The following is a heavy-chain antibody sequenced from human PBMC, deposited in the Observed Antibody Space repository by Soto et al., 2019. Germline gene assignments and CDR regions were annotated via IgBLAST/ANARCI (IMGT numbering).Heavy chain of an antibody. CDR3: ARAHSGYDPLGMDV. CDR1: GGSVISGSYY. CDR2: ISDTGGG. V-gene: IGHV4-61*01. Sequence: QVQLQESGPGLVKPSETLSLTCTVSGGSVISGSYYWSWIRQPPGKGLEWVGGISDTGGGDYNPSLKSRVTISVHTSKRQFSLRLNSVTAADTAVYYCARAHSGYDPLGMDVWGQGTTVTVSS. J-gene: IGHJ6*02. D-gene: IGHD5-12*01.